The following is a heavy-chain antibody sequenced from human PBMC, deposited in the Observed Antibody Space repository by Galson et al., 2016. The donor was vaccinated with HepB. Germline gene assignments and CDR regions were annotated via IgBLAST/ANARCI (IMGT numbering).Heavy chain of an antibody. Sequence: SLRLSCAGYGFSVRTTYMTWVRQAPRRGLEWVSVIYNNGETHYPNSVEGRFTISRDISQNTVYLQMNALGVDDTALYYCARGHCRSGLCYNNPDSWGQGTLVTVSS. D-gene: IGHD2-8*02. CDR1: GFSVRTTY. CDR3: ARGHCRSGLCYNNPDS. V-gene: IGHV3-53*01. CDR2: IYNNGET. J-gene: IGHJ5*01.